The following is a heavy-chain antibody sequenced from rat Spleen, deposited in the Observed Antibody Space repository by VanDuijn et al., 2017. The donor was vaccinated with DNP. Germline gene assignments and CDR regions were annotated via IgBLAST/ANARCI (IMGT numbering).Heavy chain of an antibody. J-gene: IGHJ3*01. D-gene: IGHD1-11*01. CDR2: ISYDGSST. CDR1: GFTFSNYG. CDR3: ARHGTDFHWFAY. V-gene: IGHV5-29*01. Sequence: EVQLVESGGGLLQPGRSLKLSCAASGFTFSNYGMAWVRQAPTKGLEWVATISYDGSSTYYRDSVKGRFTISRDNAKSTLYLQVNSLRSEDTATYYCARHGTDFHWFAYWGQGSLVTVSS.